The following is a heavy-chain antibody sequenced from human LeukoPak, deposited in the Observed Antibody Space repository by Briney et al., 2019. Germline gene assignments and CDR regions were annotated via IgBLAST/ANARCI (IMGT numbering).Heavy chain of an antibody. J-gene: IGHJ4*02. D-gene: IGHD4-17*01. V-gene: IGHV1-2*02. Sequence: ASVKVSCKASVDSFTGYYIHWVRQAPGQGPEWMGWINPHNGGAKYADRLQGRVTMTRDTSIGTAYMELSRLRSDDTAVYYCARGGAGSAYYGWDFFRFDYWGQGTLVTVSS. CDR2: INPHNGGA. CDR1: VDSFTGYY. CDR3: ARGGAGSAYYGWDFFRFDY.